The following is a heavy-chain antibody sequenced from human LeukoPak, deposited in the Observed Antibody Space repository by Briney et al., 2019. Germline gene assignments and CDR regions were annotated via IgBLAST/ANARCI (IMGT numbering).Heavy chain of an antibody. CDR3: ARRSGIAVAGAFDY. CDR1: GFTFSNYW. V-gene: IGHV3-74*01. CDR2: IKGDGSDT. Sequence: GGSLRLSCAASGFTFSNYWMHWVRQAPGKGLVWVSRIKGDGSDTRYADSVKGRFTISRDNSKNTLYLQMNSLRAEDTAVYYCARRSGIAVAGAFDYWGQGTLVTVSS. D-gene: IGHD6-19*01. J-gene: IGHJ4*02.